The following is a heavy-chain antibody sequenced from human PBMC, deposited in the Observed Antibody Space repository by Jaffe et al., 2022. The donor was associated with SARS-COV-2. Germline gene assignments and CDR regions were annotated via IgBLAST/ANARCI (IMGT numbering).Heavy chain of an antibody. V-gene: IGHV3-11*01. CDR3: AREAGYGWAIFDY. D-gene: IGHD2-2*03. CDR1: GFTFSDSN. CDR2: ISASGESR. J-gene: IGHJ4*02. Sequence: QVQLVESGGDLVKPGGSLTLSCAVSGFTFSDSNMAWIRQAPGKGLEWVSWISASGESRHTADSVKGRFTISRDNAKNSLLLQMSSLRVEDTALYYCAREAGYGWAIFDYWGQGILVTVSS.